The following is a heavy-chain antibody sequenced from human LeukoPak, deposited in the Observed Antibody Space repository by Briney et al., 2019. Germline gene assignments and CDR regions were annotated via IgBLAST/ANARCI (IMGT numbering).Heavy chain of an antibody. Sequence: GGSLRLSCAASGFTFSSYAMSWVRQAPGKGLEWVSAISGSGGSTYYADSVKGRFTISRDNSKNTLYLQMNSLRAEDTAVYYCAKDRQYGSSWGGFDYWGQGTLVTDSS. CDR2: ISGSGGST. CDR1: GFTFSSYA. J-gene: IGHJ4*02. D-gene: IGHD6-13*01. V-gene: IGHV3-23*01. CDR3: AKDRQYGSSWGGFDY.